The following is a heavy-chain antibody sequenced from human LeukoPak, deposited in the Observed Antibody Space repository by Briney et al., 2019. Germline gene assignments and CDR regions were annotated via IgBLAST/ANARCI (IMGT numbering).Heavy chain of an antibody. V-gene: IGHV4-39*01. CDR3: ARHDIAAAGNDYYDY. J-gene: IGHJ4*02. CDR1: GGSISSSSYY. Sequence: LETLSLTCTVSGGSISSSSYYWGWIRQPPGKGLEWIGSIYYSGSTYYNPSLKSRVTISVDTSKNQFSLKLSSVTAADTAVYYCARHDIAAAGNDYYDYWGQGTLVTVSS. CDR2: IYYSGST. D-gene: IGHD6-13*01.